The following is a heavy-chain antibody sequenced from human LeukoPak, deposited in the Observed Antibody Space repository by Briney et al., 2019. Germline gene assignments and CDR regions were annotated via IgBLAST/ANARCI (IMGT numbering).Heavy chain of an antibody. D-gene: IGHD3-22*01. CDR1: GGSVSSGSYY. CDR2: IYYSGST. V-gene: IGHV4-61*01. J-gene: IGHJ3*02. CDR3: ARATSSGYIDALDI. Sequence: PSETLSLTCTVSGGSVSSGSYYWSWIRQPPGKGLEWIGYIYYSGSTNYNPSLKSRVTISVDTSKNQFSLKLSSATAADTAVDYGARATSSGYIDALDIWAKGQWSPSLQ.